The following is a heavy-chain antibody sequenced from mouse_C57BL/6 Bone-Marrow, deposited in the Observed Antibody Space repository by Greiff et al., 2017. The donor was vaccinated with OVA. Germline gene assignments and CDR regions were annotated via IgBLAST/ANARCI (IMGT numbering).Heavy chain of an antibody. CDR3: TGIYYGNVDWYFDV. V-gene: IGHV14-4*01. J-gene: IGHJ1*03. CDR1: GFNIKDDY. Sequence: EVQLQQSGAELVRPGASVTLSCTASGFNIKDDYMHWVKQRPEQGLEWIGWIDPENGDTESASKFQGKATITADTSSNTAYLQLSSLTSEDTAVYYCTGIYYGNVDWYFDVWGTGTTVTVSS. D-gene: IGHD2-1*01. CDR2: IDPENGDT.